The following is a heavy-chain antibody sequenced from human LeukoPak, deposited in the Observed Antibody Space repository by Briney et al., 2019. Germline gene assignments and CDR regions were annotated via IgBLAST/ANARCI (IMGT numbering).Heavy chain of an antibody. CDR1: GGTFSSYA. Sequence: SVKVSCTASGGTFSSYAISWVRQAPGQGLEWMGRIIPILGIANYAQKFQGRVTITADKSTSTAYMELSSLRSEDTAVYYCARGKFAITGTYYYYYGMDVWGQGTTVTVSS. CDR2: IIPILGIA. V-gene: IGHV1-69*04. J-gene: IGHJ6*02. D-gene: IGHD1/OR15-1a*01. CDR3: ARGKFAITGTYYYYYGMDV.